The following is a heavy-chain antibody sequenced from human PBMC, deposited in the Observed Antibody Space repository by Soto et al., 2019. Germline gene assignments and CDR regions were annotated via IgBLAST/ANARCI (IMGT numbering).Heavy chain of an antibody. J-gene: IGHJ3*02. V-gene: IGHV4-31*03. CDR3: ARARLRAVYAFDI. Sequence: PSETRSRTCTASGGSVSSGAYYWTWIRQRPGKGLEWIGYIYYSGSTYYSPSLKSRLSISLDTSKNQFSLRLSSVTAADTAMYYCARARLRAVYAFDIWGQGTMVTVSS. CDR2: IYYSGST. D-gene: IGHD5-12*01. CDR1: GGSVSSGAYY.